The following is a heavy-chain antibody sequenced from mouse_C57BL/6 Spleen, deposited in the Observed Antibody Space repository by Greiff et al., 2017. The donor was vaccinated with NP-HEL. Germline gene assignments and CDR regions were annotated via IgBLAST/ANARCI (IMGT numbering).Heavy chain of an antibody. CDR1: GYTFTDHT. CDR2: IYPRDGST. J-gene: IGHJ2*01. V-gene: IGHV1-78*01. CDR3: AKSPYYGSKDFDY. D-gene: IGHD1-1*01. Sequence: VQLQQSDAELVKPGASVKISYKVSGYTFTDHTIHWMKQRPEQGLEWIGYIYPRDGSTKYNEKFKGKATLTADKSSSTAYMQLNSLTSEDSAVYFCAKSPYYGSKDFDYWGQGTTLTVSS.